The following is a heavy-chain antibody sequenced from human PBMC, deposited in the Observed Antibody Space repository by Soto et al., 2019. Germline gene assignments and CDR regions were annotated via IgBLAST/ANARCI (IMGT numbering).Heavy chain of an antibody. J-gene: IGHJ3*02. CDR2: VNISGST. CDR1: GDSIINCF. CDR3: ARQTNKYYYDSSDYYGAFDI. V-gene: IGHV4-4*07. D-gene: IGHD3-22*01. Sequence: SETLSLTCTVSGDSIINCFWIWIRQPAGTGLEWIGRVNISGSTNYNPSLESRLTICFDTSKNQFSLKLSSVTAADTAVYYCARQTNKYYYDSSDYYGAFDIWGQGTMVTVSS.